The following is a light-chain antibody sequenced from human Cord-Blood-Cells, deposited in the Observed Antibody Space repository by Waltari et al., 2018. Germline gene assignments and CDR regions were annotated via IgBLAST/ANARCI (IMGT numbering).Light chain of an antibody. Sequence: DIVMTQSPDSLAVSLGERATINCKSSQRVLYSSNNKNFSAWYQQKPGQPPKLLIYWASTREAGVPDRFSGSGSGTDFTLTSSSLQAEDVAVYYCQQYYSTPRTFGQGTKVEIK. V-gene: IGKV4-1*01. CDR3: QQYYSTPRT. J-gene: IGKJ1*01. CDR2: WAS. CDR1: QRVLYSSNNKNF.